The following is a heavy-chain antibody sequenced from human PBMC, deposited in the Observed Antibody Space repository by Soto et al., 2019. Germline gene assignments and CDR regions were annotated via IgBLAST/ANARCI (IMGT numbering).Heavy chain of an antibody. CDR3: TPDRGIMANFIFSS. Sequence: EVKLVESGGGLVEPGGSLRFTCAASEFTFSDGWMSWVRQAPGKGVEWVGRIKSKRYGGSADYAAPVQGRDTISRDDSKSTVYLQVTKLRIEDTAVYYCTPDRGIMANFIFSSRGQGILVTVS. CDR1: EFTFSDGW. D-gene: IGHD2-8*01. V-gene: IGHV3-15*01. J-gene: IGHJ4*02. CDR2: IKSKRYGGSA.